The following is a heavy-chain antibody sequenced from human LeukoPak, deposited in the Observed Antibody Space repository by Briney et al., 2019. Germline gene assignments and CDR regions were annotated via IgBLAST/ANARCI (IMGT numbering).Heavy chain of an antibody. J-gene: IGHJ6*02. CDR2: INPNSGGT. V-gene: IGHV1-2*04. Sequence: GASVKVSCKASGYTFTGYYMHWVRQAPGQGLEWMGWINPNSGGTNYAQKFQGWVTMTRDTSISTAYMELSRLRSDDTAVYYCARENYYDSSGPYYYYGMDVWGQGTTVTVSS. D-gene: IGHD3-22*01. CDR3: ARENYYDSSGPYYYYGMDV. CDR1: GYTFTGYY.